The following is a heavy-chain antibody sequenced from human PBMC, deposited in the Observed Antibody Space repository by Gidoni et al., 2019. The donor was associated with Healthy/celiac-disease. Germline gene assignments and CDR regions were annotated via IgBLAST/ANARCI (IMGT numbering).Heavy chain of an antibody. Sequence: QVQLQQWGAGLLKPSETLSLTCAVYGGSFSGYYWSWIRQPPGKGLEWIGEINHSGSTNYNPSLKSRVTISVDTSKNQFSLKLSSVTAADTAVYYCAGGSIAVAAYYFDYWGQGTLVTVSS. J-gene: IGHJ4*02. CDR3: AGGSIAVAAYYFDY. CDR2: INHSGST. D-gene: IGHD6-19*01. CDR1: GGSFSGYY. V-gene: IGHV4-34*01.